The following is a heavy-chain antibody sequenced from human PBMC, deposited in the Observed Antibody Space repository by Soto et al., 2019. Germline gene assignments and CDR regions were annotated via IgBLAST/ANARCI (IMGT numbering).Heavy chain of an antibody. D-gene: IGHD3-10*01. CDR3: ALDRPNYFGSGGGYYKSGGDH. Sequence: GGSLRLSCSASGFTFSSYAMHWVRQAPGKGLEYVSAISSNGDTTYYPDSVKGRFTISRDNSKNTLFLQMNSLRVEDTAVYYCALDRPNYFGSGGGYYKSGGDHWGQGILVTVSS. V-gene: IGHV3-64*04. J-gene: IGHJ5*02. CDR2: ISSNGDTT. CDR1: GFTFSSYA.